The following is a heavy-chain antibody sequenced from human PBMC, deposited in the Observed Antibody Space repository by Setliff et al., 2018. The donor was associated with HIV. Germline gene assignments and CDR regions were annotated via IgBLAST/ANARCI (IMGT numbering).Heavy chain of an antibody. CDR3: ARGHYGA. D-gene: IGHD4-17*01. CDR2: IYDDGST. V-gene: IGHV3-53*01. CDR1: GLILRNLA. J-gene: IGHJ4*02. Sequence: GGSLRLSCTVSGLILRNLAMHWVRQAPGKGLEWVSVIYDDGSTYYADSVKGRFTVSRDESKNTLLLQMDSLRVEDTAVYYCARGHYGAWGQGTLVTVSS.